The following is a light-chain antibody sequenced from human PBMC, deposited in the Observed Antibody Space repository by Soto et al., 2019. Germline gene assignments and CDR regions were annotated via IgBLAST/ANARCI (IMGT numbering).Light chain of an antibody. CDR2: GAS. CDR1: QSVSNNY. V-gene: IGKV3-20*01. Sequence: IVLSQSPGTLSLSPWERANLSCRASQSVSNNYLAWYQQKPGQAPRLLIYGASNRATGIPDRFSGSGSGTDFTLTISRLEPEDFAVYYCQQYGSSGTFGQGTKV. CDR3: QQYGSSGT. J-gene: IGKJ1*01.